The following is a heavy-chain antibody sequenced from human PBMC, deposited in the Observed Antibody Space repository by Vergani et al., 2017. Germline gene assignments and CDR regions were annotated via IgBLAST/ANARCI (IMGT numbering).Heavy chain of an antibody. CDR3: ARLYGRDSSGSKYFDY. J-gene: IGHJ4*02. Sequence: EVQLVQSGAEVKKPGESLKISCQISGYSFTNYWIGWVRQMPGKGLEWMGIIHPADSDTRYSPSFQGQVTISVDKSISTAYLQRSSLRAADSAMYYCARLYGRDSSGSKYFDYLLQPALVTVPS. CDR1: GYSFTNYW. D-gene: IGHD3-22*01. CDR2: IHPADSDT. V-gene: IGHV5-51*01.